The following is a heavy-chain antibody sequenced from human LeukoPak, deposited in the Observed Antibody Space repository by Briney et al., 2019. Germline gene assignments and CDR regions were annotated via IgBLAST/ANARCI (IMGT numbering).Heavy chain of an antibody. CDR1: GFTFADFT. CDR2: IRSNVYGGTT. V-gene: IGHV3-49*03. D-gene: IGHD1-1*01. Sequence: GGSLRLSCTASGFTFADFTVSWFRQSPGQGLEWVGFIRSNVYGGTTERAASVEARFTISRDDSNSIAYLQMNSLRAEDTAVYYCAKAPPYKKYFDYWGQGTLVTVSS. J-gene: IGHJ4*02. CDR3: AKAPPYKKYFDY.